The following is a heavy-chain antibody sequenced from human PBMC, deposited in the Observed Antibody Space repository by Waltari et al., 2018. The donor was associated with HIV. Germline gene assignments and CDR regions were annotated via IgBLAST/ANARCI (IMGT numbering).Heavy chain of an antibody. CDR1: GFTFSDYS. D-gene: IGHD3-22*01. V-gene: IGHV3-11*01. J-gene: IGHJ4*02. Sequence: QVQLVESGGRLVKPGGSLRLSCAASGFTFSDYSMSWIRQAPGKGWQWVSYMSGSVSTIEYADSVKGRFTISRDNTENSLYLQMNSLRAEDTAVYYCARETNYYDGSGFYLDDWGQGTLVTVSS. CDR2: MSGSVSTI. CDR3: ARETNYYDGSGFYLDD.